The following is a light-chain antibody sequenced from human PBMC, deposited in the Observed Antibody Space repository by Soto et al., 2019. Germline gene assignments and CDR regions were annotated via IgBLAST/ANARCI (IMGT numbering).Light chain of an antibody. CDR3: QQYKSWPYT. J-gene: IGKJ2*01. CDR1: QSISDN. CDR2: GAS. V-gene: IGKV3-15*01. Sequence: EIVMTQSPGTLSVSPGESVTLSCRATQSISDNSACYQHKPGQAPRRLMFGASTRAIGIPARFSGSGSGTDFTLTITGLQSEDFAVYYCQQYKSWPYTFGQGTKLEIK.